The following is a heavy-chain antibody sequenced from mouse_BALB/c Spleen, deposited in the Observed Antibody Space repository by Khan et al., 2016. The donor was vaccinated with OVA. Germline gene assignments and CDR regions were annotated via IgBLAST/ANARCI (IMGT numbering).Heavy chain of an antibody. V-gene: IGHV1-4*01. CDR3: AREGAYYRSDGWFAY. Sequence: QVQLKESGAELARPGASVKMSCKASGYTFTSYTMHWIKQRPGQGLEWIGYINPSNSYTNYNKKFKAKPTLTADKSSSTAYMQLSSLTSEDSAVYYCAREGAYYRSDGWFAYWGQGTLVTVSA. CDR2: INPSNSYT. J-gene: IGHJ3*01. D-gene: IGHD2-14*01. CDR1: GYTFTSYT.